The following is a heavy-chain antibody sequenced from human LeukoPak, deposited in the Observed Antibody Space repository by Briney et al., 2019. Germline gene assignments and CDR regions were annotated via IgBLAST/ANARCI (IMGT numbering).Heavy chain of an antibody. V-gene: IGHV3-74*01. D-gene: IGHD3-10*01. Sequence: GGSLRLSCAASGFTFSSYWMHWVRQARGKGLVWVSRINTDGSSTSYADSVKGRFTISRDNAKNTLYLQMNSLRAEDTAVYYCARGGETISPDYWGQGTLVTVSS. J-gene: IGHJ4*02. CDR2: INTDGSST. CDR1: GFTFSSYW. CDR3: ARGGETISPDY.